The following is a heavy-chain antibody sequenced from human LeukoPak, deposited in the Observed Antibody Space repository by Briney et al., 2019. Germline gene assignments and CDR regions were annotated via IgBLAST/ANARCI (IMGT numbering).Heavy chain of an antibody. CDR1: GYSISSSNW. CDR3: ARTRVARFAFDI. V-gene: IGHV4-28*01. Sequence: SETLSLTCAVSGYSISSSNWWGWIRQPPGKGLEWIGYMYYTGSTYYNPSLKSRVTMSVDTSKNQFSLKLSSVTAVDTAVYYCARTRVARFAFDIGGQGTMVIVSS. D-gene: IGHD3-3*01. J-gene: IGHJ3*02. CDR2: MYYTGST.